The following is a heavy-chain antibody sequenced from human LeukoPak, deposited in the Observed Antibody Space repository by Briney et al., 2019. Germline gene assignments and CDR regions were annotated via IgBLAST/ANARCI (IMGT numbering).Heavy chain of an antibody. CDR2: ISGSGGST. CDR1: GFTFSSYA. V-gene: IGHV3-23*01. Sequence: PGGSLRLSCAASGFTFSSYAMSWVRQAPGKGLEWVSAISGSGGSTYYADSVKGWFTISRDNSKNTLYLQMNSLRAEDTAVYYCAKPHDPRSGGSCYDYWGQGTLVTVSS. J-gene: IGHJ4*02. CDR3: AKPHDPRSGGSCYDY. D-gene: IGHD2-15*01.